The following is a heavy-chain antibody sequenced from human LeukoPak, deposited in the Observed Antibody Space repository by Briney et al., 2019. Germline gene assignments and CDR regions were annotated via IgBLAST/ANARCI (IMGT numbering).Heavy chain of an antibody. CDR1: GFTFSSYA. CDR2: IRYDGSNK. V-gene: IGHV3-30*02. CDR3: AKRAVLTTFQSSLANYYYYMDV. D-gene: IGHD1-1*01. J-gene: IGHJ6*03. Sequence: PGGSLRLSCAASGFTFSSYAMHWVRQAPGKGLEWVTFIRYDGSNKYYADSVKGRFTISRDNSKDTLYLQMNSLRAEDTAVYYCAKRAVLTTFQSSLANYYYYMDVWGKGTTVTVSS.